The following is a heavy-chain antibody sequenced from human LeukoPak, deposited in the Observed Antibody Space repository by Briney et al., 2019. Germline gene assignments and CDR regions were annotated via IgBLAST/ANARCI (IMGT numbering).Heavy chain of an antibody. CDR3: ARQSRGAAIFHYFDY. D-gene: IGHD3-3*01. CDR2: IYYSGST. V-gene: IGHV4-39*01. Sequence: SETLSLTCTVSGGSISSSSYYWGWIRQPPGEGLDWIGSIYYSGSTYYNPSLKSRVTISVDTSKNQFSLKLSSVTAADTAVYYCARQSRGAAIFHYFDYWGQGTLVTVSS. J-gene: IGHJ4*02. CDR1: GGSISSSSYY.